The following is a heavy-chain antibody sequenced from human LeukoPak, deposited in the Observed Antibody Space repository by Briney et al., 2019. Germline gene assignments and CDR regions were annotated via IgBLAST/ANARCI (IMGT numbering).Heavy chain of an antibody. CDR2: ISGSGGST. V-gene: IGHV3-23*01. Sequence: GGSLRLSCAASGFTFSSYAMSWVCQAPGKGLEWVSTISGSGGSTYYADSVKGRFTISRDNSKNTLYLQMNSLRAEDTAVYYCAKYCTHGVCYSAYFDYWGQGTLVTVSS. CDR1: GFTFSSYA. D-gene: IGHD2-8*01. CDR3: AKYCTHGVCYSAYFDY. J-gene: IGHJ4*02.